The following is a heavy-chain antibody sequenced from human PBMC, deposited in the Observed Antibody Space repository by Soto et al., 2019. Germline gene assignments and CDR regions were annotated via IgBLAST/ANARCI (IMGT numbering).Heavy chain of an antibody. CDR2: IYNNGCA. D-gene: IGHD6-19*01. CDR1: GGSINSYY. J-gene: IGHJ4*02. Sequence: AETLSLTCTVSGGSINSYYWSWIRQPAGKGLEWIGRIYNNGCANYNTSLKSRVTMSVDTSKHQFSLKMYSVTAADTAVYYCASVAGANFDYWGPGTLVTVSS. V-gene: IGHV4-4*07. CDR3: ASVAGANFDY.